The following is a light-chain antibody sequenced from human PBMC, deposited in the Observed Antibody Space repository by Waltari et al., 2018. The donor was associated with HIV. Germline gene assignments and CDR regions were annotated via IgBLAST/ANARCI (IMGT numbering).Light chain of an antibody. V-gene: IGLV2-23*02. CDR3: CSYAGSSTHV. Sequence: QSALTQPASVSGSPGQSITISCTGTSSDVGSYNVVSWYQQHPGKAPKLMIYEVNKRPAGVSNRFSGSKSGNPASLTISGLQAEDEADYHCCSYAGSSTHVFGTGTKVTVL. CDR2: EVN. CDR1: SSDVGSYNV. J-gene: IGLJ1*01.